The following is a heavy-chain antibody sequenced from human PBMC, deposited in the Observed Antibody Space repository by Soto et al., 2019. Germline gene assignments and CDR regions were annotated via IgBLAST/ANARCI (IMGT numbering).Heavy chain of an antibody. Sequence: QVQLRESGPGLVKPSETLSLTCTVSGGPVSSATYYWSWIRQPPGKGLEWLGYIYDSASSRYNPSLKSRATISLDTSKNQFSLKLSAVTAADTAVYYCARDSRVSIDPWGQGILVTVSS. CDR1: GGPVSSATYY. V-gene: IGHV4-61*01. CDR3: ARDSRVSIDP. CDR2: IYDSASS. J-gene: IGHJ5*02. D-gene: IGHD3-10*01.